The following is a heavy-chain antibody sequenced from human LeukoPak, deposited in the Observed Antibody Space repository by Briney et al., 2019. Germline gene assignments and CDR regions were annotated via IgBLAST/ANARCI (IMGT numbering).Heavy chain of an antibody. D-gene: IGHD4-11*01. Sequence: SETLSLTCAVSGYSITNGYCWAWIRQSPGKGLEWIGNIYYSGNTYYNPSLKSRVTISVDTSKNQFSLMLSSVTAADTAVYYCARRYSNYFFDYWGQGTLVTVSS. CDR3: ARRYSNYFFDY. J-gene: IGHJ4*02. CDR2: IYYSGNT. CDR1: GYSITNGYC. V-gene: IGHV4-38-2*01.